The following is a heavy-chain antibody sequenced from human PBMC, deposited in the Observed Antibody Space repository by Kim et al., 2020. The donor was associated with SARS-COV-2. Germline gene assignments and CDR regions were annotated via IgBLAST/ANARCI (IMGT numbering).Heavy chain of an antibody. D-gene: IGHD3-10*01. CDR2: IGIAGDT. CDR3: TRSLYGSGIVDV. CDR1: GFTFSSYD. V-gene: IGHV3-13*01. J-gene: IGHJ6*02. Sequence: GGSLRLSCAASGFTFSSYDMHWVRQATGKGLEWVSAIGIAGDTYYPGSVEGRFTVSRENAKNSLYLQMNSLRAGDTAVYYCTRSLYGSGIVDVWGQGTTVTVSS.